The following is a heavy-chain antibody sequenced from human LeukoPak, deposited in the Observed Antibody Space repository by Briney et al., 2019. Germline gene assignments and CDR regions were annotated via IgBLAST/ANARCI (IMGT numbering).Heavy chain of an antibody. Sequence: SEALSLTCAVYGGSFSGYYWSWIRQPPGKGLEWIGEINHSGSTNYNPSLKSRVTISVDTSKNQFSLKLSSVTAADTAVYYCASTRYSSGWYGYWGQGTLVTVSS. V-gene: IGHV4-34*01. D-gene: IGHD6-19*01. CDR2: INHSGST. J-gene: IGHJ4*02. CDR3: ASTRYSSGWYGY. CDR1: GGSFSGYY.